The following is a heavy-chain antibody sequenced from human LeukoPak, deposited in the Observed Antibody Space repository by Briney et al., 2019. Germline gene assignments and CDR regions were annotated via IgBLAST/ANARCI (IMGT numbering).Heavy chain of an antibody. D-gene: IGHD3-10*01. Sequence: AASVKVSCKVSGYTLTELSVYCVRQAPGKGLEWMGSFDPEDGETIYAQKFQGRVTMTEDTSTDTAYMELSSLRSEDTAVYYCATQAPYYYGSGSWGYWGQGTLVTVSS. CDR1: GYTLTELS. V-gene: IGHV1-24*01. CDR2: FDPEDGET. J-gene: IGHJ4*02. CDR3: ATQAPYYYGSGSWGY.